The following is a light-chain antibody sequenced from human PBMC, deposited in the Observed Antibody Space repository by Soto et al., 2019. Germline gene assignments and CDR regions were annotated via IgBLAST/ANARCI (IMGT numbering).Light chain of an antibody. CDR1: SSDVGGYNY. V-gene: IGLV2-11*01. Sequence: QSVLTQPRSVSGSPGQSVTISCTGTSSDVGGYNYVSWYQQHPGKAPKLMIHDVSKRPSGVPDRLSGSKSGNTASLTISGLQAEDEADYYCCSYAGSYTFFGTGTKVTVL. J-gene: IGLJ1*01. CDR3: CSYAGSYTF. CDR2: DVS.